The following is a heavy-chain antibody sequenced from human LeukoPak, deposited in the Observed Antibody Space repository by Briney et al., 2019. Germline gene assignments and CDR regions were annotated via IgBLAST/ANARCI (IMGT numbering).Heavy chain of an antibody. CDR3: ARDPMRFLEWSYYDY. CDR2: ISSSSSYI. Sequence: GVSLRLSCAAAGFTFSSYSMNWVRQAPGKGLEWVSSISSSSSYIYYADSVKGRFTISRDNAKNSLYLQMNSLRAEDTAVYYCARDPMRFLEWSYYDYCGQGTLVTVSS. V-gene: IGHV3-21*01. D-gene: IGHD3-3*01. CDR1: GFTFSSYS. J-gene: IGHJ4*02.